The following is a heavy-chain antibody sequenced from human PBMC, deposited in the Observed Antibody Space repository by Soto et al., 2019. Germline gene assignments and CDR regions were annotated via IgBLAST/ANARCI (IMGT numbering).Heavy chain of an antibody. Sequence: GGSLRLSCAASGFTISNFDMSWVRQSPGRGLEWVAAFSGRDTDTYYADSVKGRFTISRDISNNTLFLQMNSLRADDTAIYYCSKDRSPSCSGGSCYQNWFAAWGQGTQVTVSS. V-gene: IGHV3-23*01. CDR3: SKDRSPSCSGGSCYQNWFAA. CDR1: GFTISNFD. J-gene: IGHJ5*02. CDR2: FSGRDTDT. D-gene: IGHD2-15*01.